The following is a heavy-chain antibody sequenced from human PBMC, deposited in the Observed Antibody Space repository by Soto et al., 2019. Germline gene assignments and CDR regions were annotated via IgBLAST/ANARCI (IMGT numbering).Heavy chain of an antibody. J-gene: IGHJ4*02. CDR3: ARASPRGRYFEWLIFPLGH. CDR2: TYYSSKWYY. V-gene: IGHV6-1*01. CDR1: GNSVSSNSVV. Sequence: PSQTLSLTFAISGNSVSSNSVVWNWIRQSPSIGLEWLGRTYYSSKWYYEYAESVKSRIAISRDTPKTSLYLKMNSLRAEDTALYFCARASPRGRYFEWLIFPLGHWGQGTLVTVSS. D-gene: IGHD3-9*01.